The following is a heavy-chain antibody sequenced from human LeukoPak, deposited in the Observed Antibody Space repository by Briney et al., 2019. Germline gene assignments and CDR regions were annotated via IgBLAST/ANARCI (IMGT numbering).Heavy chain of an antibody. D-gene: IGHD2-8*02. CDR1: GFTFSSYG. V-gene: IGHV3-23*01. CDR2: IFPSGGEI. CDR3: ATYRQVLLPFES. Sequence: GGSLRHSCAASGFTFSSYGMSWVRQPPGKGLEWVSSIFPSGGEIHYADSVRGRFTISRDNSKSTLSLQMNSLRAEDTAIYYCATYRQVLLPFESWGQGTLVTVSS. J-gene: IGHJ4*02.